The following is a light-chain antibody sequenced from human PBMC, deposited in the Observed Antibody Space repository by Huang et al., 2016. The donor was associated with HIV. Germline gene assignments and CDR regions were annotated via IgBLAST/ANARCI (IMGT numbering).Light chain of an antibody. J-gene: IGKJ4*01. Sequence: EVVLTQSPAILSVSPGERATLSCRASQNVNTDLAWYKQTPGQAPRLLIYGASTRATGIPARFSGSGSETEFTLTINSLQSEDFAIYYCQQYNNWPPLTFGGGTKVEIK. CDR1: QNVNTD. CDR3: QQYNNWPPLT. CDR2: GAS. V-gene: IGKV3-15*01.